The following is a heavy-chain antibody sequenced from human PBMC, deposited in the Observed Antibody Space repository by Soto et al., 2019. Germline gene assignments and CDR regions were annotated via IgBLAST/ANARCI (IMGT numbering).Heavy chain of an antibody. D-gene: IGHD3-10*01. J-gene: IGHJ4*02. CDR2: IIPMLGMS. CDR1: GDTFNFYT. CDR3: ATNYGSGSTHFDY. V-gene: IGHV1-69*02. Sequence: QVQLVQSGAEVKKPGSSVRVSCTASGDTFNFYTISWVRQVPGQGPEWMGRIIPMLGMSNYAQKFQGRVTIMADKSTSTVYMNLSGLTSEDTDVYYCATNYGSGSTHFDYWGQGTLVTVSS.